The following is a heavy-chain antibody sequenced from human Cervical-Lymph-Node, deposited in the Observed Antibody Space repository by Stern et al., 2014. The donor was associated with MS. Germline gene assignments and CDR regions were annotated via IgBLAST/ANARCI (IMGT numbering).Heavy chain of an antibody. D-gene: IGHD2-21*01. V-gene: IGHV3-21*01. CDR2: ISSSSRYI. Sequence: EVQLVESGGGLVKPGGSLRLSCAASGFTFSSYSMNRVPQAPGKGLEWVSSISSSSRYIYYVYSVKGRFTISRDNSRTSLYLQMNSLRAEDTAVYYCARDHSISLDYWGQGTLVTVSS. CDR3: ARDHSISLDY. J-gene: IGHJ4*02. CDR1: GFTFSSYS.